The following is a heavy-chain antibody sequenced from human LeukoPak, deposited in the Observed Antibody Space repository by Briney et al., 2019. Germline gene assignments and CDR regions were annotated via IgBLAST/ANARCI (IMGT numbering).Heavy chain of an antibody. CDR3: ARHPYSGYDYRRGYSYGLDY. D-gene: IGHD5-12*01. CDR2: INHSGST. J-gene: IGHJ4*02. V-gene: IGHV4-34*01. Sequence: SETLSLTCAVNGGSFSGYFWSWIRQPPGKGLEWIGEINHSGSTNYNPSLKSRVAISVDTSKNQFSLKLSSVTAADTAVYYCARHPYSGYDYRRGYSYGLDYWGQGTLVTVSS. CDR1: GGSFSGYF.